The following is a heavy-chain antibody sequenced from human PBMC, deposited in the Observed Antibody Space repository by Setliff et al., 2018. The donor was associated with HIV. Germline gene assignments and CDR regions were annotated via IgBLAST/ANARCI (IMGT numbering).Heavy chain of an antibody. V-gene: IGHV1-46*01. CDR3: ARVLKGYSSSYEAFDI. J-gene: IGHJ3*02. Sequence: ASVKVSCKASGYTFTSYYMHWVRQAPGQGLEWMGIINPSGGSTSYAQKFQGRVTMTRDTSTSTVYMELSSLRSEDTAVYYCARVLKGYSSSYEAFDIWGQGTKVTVSS. CDR1: GYTFTSYY. CDR2: INPSGGST. D-gene: IGHD6-13*01.